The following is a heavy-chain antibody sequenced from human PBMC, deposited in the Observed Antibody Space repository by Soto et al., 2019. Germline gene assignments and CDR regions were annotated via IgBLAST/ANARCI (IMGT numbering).Heavy chain of an antibody. J-gene: IGHJ4*02. CDR2: INHSGRT. CDR3: ARGRKYYDFWSGYSHPRYYFNY. CDR1: GGSFSGYC. V-gene: IGHV4-34*01. D-gene: IGHD3-3*01. Sequence: SETLSLTCAVYGGSFSGYCWSWIRQPPGKGLEWIGEINHSGRTNYNPSLKSRVTISVDTSKSQFSLKLSSVTAADTAVYYCARGRKYYDFWSGYSHPRYYFNYWGQGTQVTVS.